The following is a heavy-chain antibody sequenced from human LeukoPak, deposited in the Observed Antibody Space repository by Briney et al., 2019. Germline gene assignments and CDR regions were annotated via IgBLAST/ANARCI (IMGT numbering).Heavy chain of an antibody. J-gene: IGHJ6*02. D-gene: IGHD6-13*01. CDR2: ISYSGST. CDR3: AGEGGYSSSWRGGDFYYYGTDV. Sequence: PSETLSLTCTVSGGSIRSSSYYWGWIRQPPGKGLEWIGTISYSGSTYYHPSLKSRVTISVDTSKNQFSLKLSSVTAADTAVFYCAGEGGYSSSWRGGDFYYYGTDVWGQGTTVTVSS. V-gene: IGHV4-39*02. CDR1: GGSIRSSSYY.